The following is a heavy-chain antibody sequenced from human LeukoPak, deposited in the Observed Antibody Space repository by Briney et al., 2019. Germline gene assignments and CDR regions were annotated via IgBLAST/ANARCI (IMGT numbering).Heavy chain of an antibody. CDR2: IYYSGST. Sequence: SETLSLTCTVSGGSISSSSYYWGWIRQPPGKGLEWIGSIYYSGSTYYNPSLKSRVTISVDTSKNQFSLKLSSVTAADTAVYYCARGPGTDYWGQGTLVTVSS. CDR1: GGSISSSSYY. D-gene: IGHD1-1*01. J-gene: IGHJ4*02. V-gene: IGHV4-39*07. CDR3: ARGPGTDY.